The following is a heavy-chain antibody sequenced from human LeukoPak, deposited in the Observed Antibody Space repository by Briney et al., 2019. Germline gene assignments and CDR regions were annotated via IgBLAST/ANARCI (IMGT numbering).Heavy chain of an antibody. Sequence: ASVKVSCKASGYTFTGYYMHWVRQAPGQGLEWMGWINPNSGGTNYAQKFQGRVTMTRDTSISTAYMELSRLRSDDTAVYYCARVDEGCSSTSCFDYWGQGTLVTVSS. CDR3: ARVDEGCSSTSCFDY. CDR2: INPNSGGT. D-gene: IGHD2-2*01. V-gene: IGHV1-2*02. J-gene: IGHJ4*02. CDR1: GYTFTGYY.